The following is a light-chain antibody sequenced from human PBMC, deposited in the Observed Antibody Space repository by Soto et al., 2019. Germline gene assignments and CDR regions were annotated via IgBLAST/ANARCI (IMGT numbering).Light chain of an antibody. J-gene: IGLJ2*01. CDR2: SNN. Sequence: QSVLTQPPSVSGAPGQRVTISCTGSSSNIGAGFDVHWYQQLPGTAPKLLIYSNNNRPSGVPDRFSGSKSGTSASLAITGLQAEDEADYYCQSYDPTLSVVFGEGTKLTVL. CDR3: QSYDPTLSVV. CDR1: SSNIGAGFD. V-gene: IGLV1-40*01.